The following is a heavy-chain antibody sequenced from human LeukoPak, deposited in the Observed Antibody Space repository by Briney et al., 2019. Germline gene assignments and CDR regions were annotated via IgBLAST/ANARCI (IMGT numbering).Heavy chain of an antibody. Sequence: SETLSLTCTVSGGSISSSSYYWGWIRQPTGKGLEWIGSIYYSGSTYYNPSLKSRVTISVDTSKNQFSLKLSSVTAADTAVYYCAAGSAYYFDYWGQGTLVTVSS. V-gene: IGHV4-39*07. CDR2: IYYSGST. J-gene: IGHJ4*02. CDR1: GGSISSSSYY. CDR3: AAGSAYYFDY.